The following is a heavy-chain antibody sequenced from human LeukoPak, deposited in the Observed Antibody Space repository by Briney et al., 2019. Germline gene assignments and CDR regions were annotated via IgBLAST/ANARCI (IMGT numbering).Heavy chain of an antibody. V-gene: IGHV1-46*01. D-gene: IGHD3-22*01. CDR1: GYTFTSYY. J-gene: IGHJ4*02. CDR3: ARSKIPDYYDSSGYRPWYFDY. CDR2: INPSGGST. Sequence: ASVKVSCKASGYTFTSYYMHWVRQAPGQGLEWMGIINPSGGSTSYAQKFQGRVTMTTDTSTSTAYMELRSLRSDDTAVYYCARSKIPDYYDSSGYRPWYFDYWGQGTLVTVSS.